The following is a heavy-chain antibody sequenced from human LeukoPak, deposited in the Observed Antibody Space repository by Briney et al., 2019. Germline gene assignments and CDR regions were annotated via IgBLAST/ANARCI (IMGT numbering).Heavy chain of an antibody. D-gene: IGHD5-12*01. CDR3: ASGYSGMYYYYYGMDV. CDR2: IYYSGST. CDR1: GGSISSGGYY. V-gene: IGHV4-31*03. J-gene: IGHJ6*02. Sequence: SETLSLTCTVSGGSISSGGYYWSWIRQHPGKGLEWIGYIYYSGSTYYNPSLKSRVTISVDTSKNQFSLKLSSVTAADTAVYYCASGYSGMYYYYYGMDVWGQGTTVTVSS.